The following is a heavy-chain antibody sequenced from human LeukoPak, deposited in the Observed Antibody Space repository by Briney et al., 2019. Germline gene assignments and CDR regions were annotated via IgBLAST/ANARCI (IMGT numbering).Heavy chain of an antibody. CDR3: ARGRRDDILTGYYLMI. J-gene: IGHJ3*02. CDR2: IYSGGST. D-gene: IGHD3-9*01. CDR1: GFTVSSNY. V-gene: IGHV3-53*01. Sequence: GGSLRLSCAASGFTVSSNYMSWVRQAPGKGLEWVSVIYSGGSTYYADSVKGRFTTSRDNSKNTLYLQMNSLRAEDTAVYYCARGRRDDILTGYYLMIWGQGTMVTVSS.